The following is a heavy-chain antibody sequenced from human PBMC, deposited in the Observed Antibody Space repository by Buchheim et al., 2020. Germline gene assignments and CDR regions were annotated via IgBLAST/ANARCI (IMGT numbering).Heavy chain of an antibody. J-gene: IGHJ5*02. CDR3: ARVREYSSSLGGWFDP. CDR1: GGSISSYY. CDR2: IYYSGST. Sequence: QVQLQESGPGLVKPSETLYLTCTVSGGSISSYYWSWNRQPPGKGLEWIGYIYYSGSTNYNPALKSRVTISVDTSKNQFSLKLSSVTAADTAVYYCARVREYSSSLGGWFDPWGQGTL. V-gene: IGHV4-59*01. D-gene: IGHD6-6*01.